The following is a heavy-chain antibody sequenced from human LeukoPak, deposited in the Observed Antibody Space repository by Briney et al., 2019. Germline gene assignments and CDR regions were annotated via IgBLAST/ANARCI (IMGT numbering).Heavy chain of an antibody. CDR1: GFTVSSNY. V-gene: IGHV3-23*01. D-gene: IGHD3-16*02. CDR3: AKDQVWGSYRYINYYFDY. Sequence: GGSLRLSCAASGFTVSSNYMSWVRQAPGNRLEWVSAISGSGGSTYYADSVKGRFTISRDNSKNTLYLQMNSLRAEDTAVYYCAKDQVWGSYRYINYYFDYWGQGTLVTVSS. J-gene: IGHJ4*02. CDR2: ISGSGGST.